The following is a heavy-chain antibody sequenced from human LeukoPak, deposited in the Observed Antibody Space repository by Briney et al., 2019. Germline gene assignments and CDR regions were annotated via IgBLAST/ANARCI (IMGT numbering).Heavy chain of an antibody. CDR2: ISSSSSYI. Sequence: PGGSLRLSCAASGFTFSSYSMNWVRQAPGKGLEWVSSISSSSSYIYYADSVKGRFTISRDNSKNTLYLQMNSLRAEDTAVYYCAKESSAARPKSDFDYWGQGTLVTVSS. CDR1: GFTFSSYS. J-gene: IGHJ4*02. V-gene: IGHV3-21*04. CDR3: AKESSAARPKSDFDY. D-gene: IGHD6-6*01.